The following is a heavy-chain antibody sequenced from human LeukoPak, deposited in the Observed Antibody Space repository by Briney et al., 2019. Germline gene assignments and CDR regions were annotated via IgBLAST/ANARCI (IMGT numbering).Heavy chain of an antibody. CDR3: ARRVGGGSIVTTKQYYYYYYYMDV. Sequence: SETLSLTCTVSGGSISSYYWGWIRQPPGKGLEWIGYIYYSGSTNYNPSLKSRVTISVDTSKNQFSLKLSSVTAADTAVYYCARRVGGGSIVTTKQYYYYYYYMDVWGKGTTVTVSS. D-gene: IGHD6-6*01. CDR2: IYYSGST. V-gene: IGHV4-59*01. CDR1: GGSISSYY. J-gene: IGHJ6*03.